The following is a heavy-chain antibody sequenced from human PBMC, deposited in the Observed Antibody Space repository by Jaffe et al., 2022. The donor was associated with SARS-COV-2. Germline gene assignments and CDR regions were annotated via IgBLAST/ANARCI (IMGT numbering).Heavy chain of an antibody. Sequence: QVQLQESGPGLVKPSQTLSLTCTVSGGSISSGGYYWSWIRQHPGKGLEWIGYIYYSGSTYYNPSLKSRVTISVDTSKNQFSLKLSSVTAADTAVYYCARDLGKIAAAGTTWWFAFDIWGQGTMVTVSS. CDR1: GGSISSGGYY. V-gene: IGHV4-31*03. CDR3: ARDLGKIAAAGTTWWFAFDI. CDR2: IYYSGST. J-gene: IGHJ3*02. D-gene: IGHD6-13*01.